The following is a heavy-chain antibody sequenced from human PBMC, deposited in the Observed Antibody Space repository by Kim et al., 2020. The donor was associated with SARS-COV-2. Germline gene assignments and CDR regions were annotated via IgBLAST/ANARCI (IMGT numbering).Heavy chain of an antibody. CDR3: ARGLLEGYWYLDL. CDR2: INHSGST. J-gene: IGHJ2*01. CDR1: GVSFSGYY. V-gene: IGHV4-34*01. Sequence: SETLSLTCAVYGVSFSGYYWTWIRQPPGKGLEWIGEINHSGSTNYNPSLKSRVTISVNTSKNQFSLKLTSVTAADTAVYYCARGLLEGYWYLDLWGRGTL. D-gene: IGHD1-1*01.